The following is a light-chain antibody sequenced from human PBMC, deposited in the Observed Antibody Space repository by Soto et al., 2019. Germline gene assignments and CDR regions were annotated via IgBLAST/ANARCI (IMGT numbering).Light chain of an antibody. V-gene: IGKV4-1*01. CDR2: WAS. CDR1: QSVLYSSNNKNY. J-gene: IGKJ2*01. CDR3: QQYFGTPYT. Sequence: DIVMTQSPDSLAVSLGERATINCNSSQSVLYSSNNKNYLPWYQQRPGQPPKMLIYWASTRESGVPDRISGSGSGIDFTLTISSLQAEDVAVYYCQQYFGTPYTFGQGTKLEIK.